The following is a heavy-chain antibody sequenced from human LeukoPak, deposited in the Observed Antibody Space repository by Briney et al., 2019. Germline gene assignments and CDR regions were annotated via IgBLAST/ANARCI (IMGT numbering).Heavy chain of an antibody. V-gene: IGHV1-3*01. CDR2: IDAGNGDT. Sequence: ASVKVSCKASGYTFSDYAMHWVRPPPAQRFEWMGWIDAGNGDTRYSQKFQGGVTITRDTSASTAYIELRSLRSEDTAMYYCARGSTSDWPLDHWGQETLVTISS. J-gene: IGHJ4*02. D-gene: IGHD2-2*01. CDR1: GYTFSDYA. CDR3: ARGSTSDWPLDH.